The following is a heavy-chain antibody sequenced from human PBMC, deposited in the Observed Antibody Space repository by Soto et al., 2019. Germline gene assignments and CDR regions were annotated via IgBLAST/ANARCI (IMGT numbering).Heavy chain of an antibody. CDR2: ISGSPSST. Sequence: GGSLRLSCAASGFTFSTYAMSWFRQTPGKGLEWVSAISGSPSSTYYADSVKGRFTISRDNSKKTLFLQMSSLRAEDPAGNYCAKEGYDSSGDVYFLAYWGRGPLVPAPQ. CDR1: GFTFSTYA. V-gene: IGHV3-23*01. CDR3: AKEGYDSSGDVYFLAY. J-gene: IGHJ4*02. D-gene: IGHD3-22*01.